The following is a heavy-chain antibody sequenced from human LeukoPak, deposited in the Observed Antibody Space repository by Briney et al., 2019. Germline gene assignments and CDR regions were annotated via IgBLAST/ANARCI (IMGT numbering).Heavy chain of an antibody. Sequence: GGSLRLSCAASGFPFSSYAMSWVRQAPGKGLEWVSAISGSGGSTYYADSVKGRFTISRDNSKNTLYLQMNSLRAEDTAVYYCAKLGIVVVVAATTWFDPWGQGTLVTVSS. V-gene: IGHV3-23*01. CDR1: GFPFSSYA. CDR3: AKLGIVVVVAATTWFDP. D-gene: IGHD2-15*01. CDR2: ISGSGGST. J-gene: IGHJ5*02.